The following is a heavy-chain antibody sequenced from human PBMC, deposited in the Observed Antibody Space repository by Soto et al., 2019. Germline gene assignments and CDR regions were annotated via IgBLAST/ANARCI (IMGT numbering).Heavy chain of an antibody. CDR1: GGSFSGYY. V-gene: IGHV4-34*01. J-gene: IGHJ4*02. Sequence: QVQLQQWGAGLLKPSETLSLTCAVYGGSFSGYYWSWIRQPPGKGLEWIGEINHSGSTNYNPSLKIRVTISVDTSKNQFSLKLSSVTAADTAVYYCARDGSMTTVTTFFDYWGQGTLVTVSS. CDR2: INHSGST. CDR3: ARDGSMTTVTTFFDY. D-gene: IGHD4-17*01.